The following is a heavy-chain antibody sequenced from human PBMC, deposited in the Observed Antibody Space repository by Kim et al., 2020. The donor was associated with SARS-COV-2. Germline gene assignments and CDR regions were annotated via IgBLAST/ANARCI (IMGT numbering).Heavy chain of an antibody. CDR3: ARDRAVTHEVSYYGMDV. V-gene: IGHV3-21*01. CDR1: GFTFSSYS. D-gene: IGHD4-17*01. J-gene: IGHJ6*02. CDR2: ISSSSSYI. Sequence: GGSLRLSCAASGFTFSSYSMNWVRQAPGKGLEWVSSISSSSSYIYYADSVKGRFTISRDNAKNSLYLQMNSLRAEDTAVYYCARDRAVTHEVSYYGMDVWGQGTTVTVSS.